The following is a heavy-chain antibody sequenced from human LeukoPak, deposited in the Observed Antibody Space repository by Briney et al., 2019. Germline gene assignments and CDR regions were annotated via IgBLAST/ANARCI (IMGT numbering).Heavy chain of an antibody. J-gene: IGHJ3*02. V-gene: IGHV3-30*02. CDR2: IRYDGSNK. CDR3: ATLTPDFWSGYDAFDI. Sequence: PGGSLRLSCAASGFTFSSYGMHWVRQAPGKGLEWVAFIRYDGSNKYYADSVKGRFTISRDNSKNTLYLQMNSLRAEDTAVYYCATLTPDFWSGYDAFDIWGQGTMVTVSS. D-gene: IGHD3-3*01. CDR1: GFTFSSYG.